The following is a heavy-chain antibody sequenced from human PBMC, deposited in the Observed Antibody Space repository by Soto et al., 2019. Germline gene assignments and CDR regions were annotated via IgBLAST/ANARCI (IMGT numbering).Heavy chain of an antibody. D-gene: IGHD6-13*01. CDR2: ISGSGANT. Sequence: EVQLLASGGGLVQPGGSLRLSCAASGFAFSSYGMSWVRQAPGKGLEWVSGISGSGANTYYAASVKGRFTISRDNSEHTLFLQMNSLRDKDTAVYLCAKVSSSGWYDAFDIWGQGTLVTVSS. V-gene: IGHV3-23*01. CDR3: AKVSSSGWYDAFDI. J-gene: IGHJ3*02. CDR1: GFAFSSYG.